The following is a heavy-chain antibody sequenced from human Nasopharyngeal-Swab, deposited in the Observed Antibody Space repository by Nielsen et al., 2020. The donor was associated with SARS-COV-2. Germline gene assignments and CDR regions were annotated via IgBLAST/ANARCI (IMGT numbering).Heavy chain of an antibody. D-gene: IGHD3-22*01. CDR1: GYIVTEIF. CDR2: FAPEDGET. CDR3: AIGGSESSDFIEGWFDP. Sequence: ASVKVSCKVSGYIVTEIFIHWVRQAPAKGLEWMGGFAPEDGETIYAQKFRGRLTMTADTARDTGYMELSSLRSEDTAVYYCAIGGSESSDFIEGWFDPWGQGTLVTVSS. V-gene: IGHV1-24*01. J-gene: IGHJ5*02.